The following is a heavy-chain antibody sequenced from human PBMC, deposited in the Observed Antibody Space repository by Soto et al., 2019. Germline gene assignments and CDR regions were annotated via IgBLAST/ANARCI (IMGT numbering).Heavy chain of an antibody. J-gene: IGHJ4*02. D-gene: IGHD5-12*01. Sequence: KSSETLSLTCTVSGGSISSGGYYWSWIRQHPGKGLEWIGYIYYSGSTYYNPSLKSRLTISVDTSKNQFSLKLTSVTAADTAVYYCARGSGYPTPYFFDYWGQGTLVTSPQ. CDR2: IYYSGST. V-gene: IGHV4-31*03. CDR3: ARGSGYPTPYFFDY. CDR1: GGSISSGGYY.